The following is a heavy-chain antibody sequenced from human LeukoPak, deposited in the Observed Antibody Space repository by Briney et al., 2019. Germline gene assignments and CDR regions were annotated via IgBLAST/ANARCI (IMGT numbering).Heavy chain of an antibody. CDR3: AKDRLVVAYFDY. CDR2: ISGSGAAT. V-gene: IGHV3-23*01. J-gene: IGHJ4*02. CDR1: GFTFSSYA. Sequence: GGSLRLSCAASGFTFSSYAMSWVRQAPGKGLEWVSGISGSGAATYYADSVRGRFTISRDNSKNQLYLQMNSLRAEDTAVYYCAKDRLVVAYFDYWGQGTPVTVSS. D-gene: IGHD2-15*01.